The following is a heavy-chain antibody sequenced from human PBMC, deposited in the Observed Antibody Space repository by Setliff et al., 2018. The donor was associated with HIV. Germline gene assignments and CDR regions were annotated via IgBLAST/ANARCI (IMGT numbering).Heavy chain of an antibody. D-gene: IGHD1-26*01. Sequence: KPSETLSLTCTVSGGSISSGSYYWSWIRQPAGKGLEWIGRIYSSGSTNYNPSLKSRVSMSVDTSKNQFSLKVDSVTAADTAVYYCARPAGKGSYYGDDAFDLWGQGTMVTVSS. CDR2: IYSSGST. V-gene: IGHV4-61*02. J-gene: IGHJ3*01. CDR1: GGSISSGSYY. CDR3: ARPAGKGSYYGDDAFDL.